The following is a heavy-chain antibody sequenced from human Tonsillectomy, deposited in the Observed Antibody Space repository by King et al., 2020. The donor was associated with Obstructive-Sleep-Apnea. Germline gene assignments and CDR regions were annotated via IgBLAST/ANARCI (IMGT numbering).Heavy chain of an antibody. CDR3: ARLNQDWFHSAYYYYGMDV. D-gene: IGHD3-9*01. V-gene: IGHV3-30-3*01. Sequence: VQLVESGGGVVQPGRSLRLSCAASGFTFSSYAMHWVRHAPGKGLEWVAVISYDGSNKYYADSVKGRFTISRDNSKNTLYLQMNSLRAEDTAVYYCARLNQDWFHSAYYYYGMDVWGQGTTVTVSS. J-gene: IGHJ6*02. CDR2: ISYDGSNK. CDR1: GFTFSSYA.